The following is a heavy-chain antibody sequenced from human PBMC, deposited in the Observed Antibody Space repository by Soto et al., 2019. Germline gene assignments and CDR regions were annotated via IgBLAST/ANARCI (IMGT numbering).Heavy chain of an antibody. CDR2: IIPISDTT. Sequence: QVQLVQSGAEVKKPGSSVKVSCKASGGTFSSYAISWVRQAPGQGLEWMGGIIPISDTTNYAQKFQGRVTITVDESTSTAYMELSSLRSEDMAVYYCARSQGSSTSLEIYYYYYYGMDVWGQGTTVTVSS. CDR3: ARSQGSSTSLEIYYYYYYGMDV. D-gene: IGHD2-2*01. CDR1: GGTFSSYA. J-gene: IGHJ6*02. V-gene: IGHV1-69*01.